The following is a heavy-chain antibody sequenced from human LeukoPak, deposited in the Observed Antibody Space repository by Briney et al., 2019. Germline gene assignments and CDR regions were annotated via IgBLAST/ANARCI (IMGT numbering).Heavy chain of an antibody. V-gene: IGHV1-69*01. D-gene: IGHD4-17*01. CDR1: GGTFSSYA. CDR3: ARDPSLDYGDYVNNWFDP. CDR2: IIPIFGTA. J-gene: IGHJ5*02. Sequence: SVKVSCKASGGTFSSYAISWVRQAPGQGLEWMGGIIPIFGTANYAQKFQGRVTITADESTSTAFMELSSLRSEDTAVYYCARDPSLDYGDYVNNWFDPWGQGTLVTVSS.